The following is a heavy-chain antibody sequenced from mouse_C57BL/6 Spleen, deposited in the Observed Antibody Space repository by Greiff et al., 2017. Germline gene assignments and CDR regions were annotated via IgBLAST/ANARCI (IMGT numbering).Heavy chain of an antibody. CDR2: IWTGGGT. CDR1: GFSLTSYA. V-gene: IGHV2-9-1*01. CDR3: ARNYGSSYDWFAY. D-gene: IGHD1-1*01. J-gene: IGHJ3*01. Sequence: VKLVESGPGLVAPSQSLSIKCTVSGFSLTSYAISWVRQPPGKGLEWLGVIWTGGGTNYNSALKSRLSISKDNSKSQVFLKMNSLQTDDTARYYCARNYGSSYDWFAYWGQGTLVTVSA.